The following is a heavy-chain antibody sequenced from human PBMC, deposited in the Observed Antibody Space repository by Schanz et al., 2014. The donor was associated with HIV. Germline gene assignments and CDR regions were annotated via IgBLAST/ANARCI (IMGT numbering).Heavy chain of an antibody. CDR3: ARDLDRGRHFDY. V-gene: IGHV3-48*01. CDR1: GFTFSSYS. CDR2: ISSSSTTI. J-gene: IGHJ4*02. Sequence: EVQLVESGGGLVQPGGSLRLSCAVSGFTFSSYSMNWVRQAPGKGLEWVSYISSSSTTIYYADSVKGRFTISRDNAKNSLYLQMDSLTTEDTAVYYCARDLDRGRHFDYWGQGTLVTVSS.